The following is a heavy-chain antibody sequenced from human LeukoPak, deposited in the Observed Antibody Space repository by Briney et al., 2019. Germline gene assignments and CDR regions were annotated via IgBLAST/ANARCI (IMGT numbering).Heavy chain of an antibody. CDR3: ARNSWFGEGMGMDV. CDR2: IKEDGSET. V-gene: IGHV3-7*01. D-gene: IGHD3-10*01. Sequence: PGGTLRLSCGASGFTFSSYWMSWVRQAPGKGLEWVANIKEDGSETHYEDSVKGRFTISRDNAKYSLYVQMNSLRAEDTAVYYCARNSWFGEGMGMDVWGQGTTVTVSS. CDR1: GFTFSSYW. J-gene: IGHJ6*02.